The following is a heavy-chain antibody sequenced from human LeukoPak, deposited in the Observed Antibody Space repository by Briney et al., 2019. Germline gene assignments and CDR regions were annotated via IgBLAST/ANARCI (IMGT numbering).Heavy chain of an antibody. Sequence: GGSLRLSCAASGFTFNDYYMSWIRQAPGKGLEWVSYIGSSGSTIYYADSVKGRFTISRDNAKNSLYLQMNSLRAADTAVYYCARDSKLGISVTGYYYYMDVWGKGTTVTVSS. CDR1: GFTFNDYY. J-gene: IGHJ6*03. CDR3: ARDSKLGISVTGYYYYMDV. V-gene: IGHV3-11*01. CDR2: IGSSGSTI. D-gene: IGHD7-27*01.